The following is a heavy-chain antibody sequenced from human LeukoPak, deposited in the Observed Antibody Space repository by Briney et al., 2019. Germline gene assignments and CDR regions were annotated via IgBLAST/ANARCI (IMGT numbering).Heavy chain of an antibody. D-gene: IGHD6-19*01. V-gene: IGHV3-23*01. Sequence: GGSLRLSCAASGFSVSSNYMSWVRQAPGKGLEWVSVISGSGGSTYYADSVKGRFTISRDNSKNTLYLQMNSLRAEDTAVYYCAKEDYIVAGTGYFDYWGQGTLVTVSS. CDR1: GFSVSSNY. CDR3: AKEDYIVAGTGYFDY. CDR2: ISGSGGST. J-gene: IGHJ4*02.